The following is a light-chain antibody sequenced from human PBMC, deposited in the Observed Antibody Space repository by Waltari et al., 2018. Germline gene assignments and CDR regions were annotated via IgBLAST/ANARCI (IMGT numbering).Light chain of an antibody. CDR3: SSYTSSSTEV. CDR2: EFS. Sequence: QSALNQPASVSGSPGQSITISCTGTSRDLGVYNHISWYQQHPGKAPKLMIYEFSNRPSGVSNRFSGSKSGNTASLTISGLQAEDEADYYCSSYTSSSTEVFGGGTKLTVL. CDR1: SRDLGVYNH. J-gene: IGLJ3*02. V-gene: IGLV2-14*01.